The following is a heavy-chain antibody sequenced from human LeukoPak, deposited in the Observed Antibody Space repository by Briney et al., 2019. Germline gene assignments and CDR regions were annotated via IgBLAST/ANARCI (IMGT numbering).Heavy chain of an antibody. CDR2: ISPSGST. V-gene: IGHV4-38-2*02. J-gene: IGHJ5*02. Sequence: SETLSLTCTVSGSSINNVYFWGWIRQPPGKGLEWIGGISPSGSTYYNPSLKSRVTISLDTSKNQISLRLSSVTAADTAVYFCARGPSGCSGGSCYYESWGQGTLVTISS. D-gene: IGHD2-15*01. CDR3: ARGPSGCSGGSCYYES. CDR1: GSSINNVYF.